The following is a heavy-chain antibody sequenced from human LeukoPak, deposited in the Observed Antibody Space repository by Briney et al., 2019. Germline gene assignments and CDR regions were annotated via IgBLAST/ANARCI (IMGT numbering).Heavy chain of an antibody. CDR2: IYYSGST. J-gene: IGHJ4*02. V-gene: IGHV4-39*01. D-gene: IGHD3-3*01. CDR3: ATLKGDYYDFWSGYHQFDY. Sequence: SETLSLTCTVSGGSISSSSYYLGWIRQPPGKGLEWIGSIYYSGSTYYNPSLKSRVTISVDTSKNQFSLKLSSVTAADTAVYYCATLKGDYYDFWSGYHQFDYWGQGTLVTVSS. CDR1: GGSISSSSYY.